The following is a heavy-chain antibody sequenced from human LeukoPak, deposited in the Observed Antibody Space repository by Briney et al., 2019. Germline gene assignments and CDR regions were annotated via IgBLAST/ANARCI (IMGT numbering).Heavy chain of an antibody. Sequence: GGSLRLSCAASGFTFSNYWMHWVRQAPGKGLVWVSRINSDGSSTTCADSVKGRFTIPRDNAKNTLYLQMNSLRAEDTAVYYCAKGGATVIDYWGQGTLVTVSS. CDR2: INSDGSST. D-gene: IGHD4-17*01. CDR3: AKGGATVIDY. CDR1: GFTFSNYW. J-gene: IGHJ4*02. V-gene: IGHV3-74*01.